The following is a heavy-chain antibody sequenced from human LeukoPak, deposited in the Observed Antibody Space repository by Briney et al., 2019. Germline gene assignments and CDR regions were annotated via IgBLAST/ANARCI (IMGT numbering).Heavy chain of an antibody. Sequence: SVKVSCKASGGTFSSYAISWVRQAPGQGLEWMGGIIPIFGTANYAQKFQGRDTITADESTSTAYMELSSLRSEDTAVYYCARVIVVVPAAIQEYYFDYWGQGTLVTVSS. J-gene: IGHJ4*02. CDR3: ARVIVVVPAAIQEYYFDY. CDR2: IIPIFGTA. V-gene: IGHV1-69*13. CDR1: GGTFSSYA. D-gene: IGHD2-2*01.